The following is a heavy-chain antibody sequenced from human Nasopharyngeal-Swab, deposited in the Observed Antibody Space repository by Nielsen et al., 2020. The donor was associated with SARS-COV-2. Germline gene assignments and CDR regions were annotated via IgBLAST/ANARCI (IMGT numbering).Heavy chain of an antibody. CDR2: ISGSGGST. D-gene: IGHD4-17*01. CDR1: GFTFSSYA. V-gene: IGHV3-23*01. CDR3: AKSKGYYGDYYFDY. Sequence: LSLTCAASGFTFSSYAMSWVRQAPGKGLEWVSAISGSGGSTYYADSVKGRFTISRDSSKNTLYLQMNSLRAEDTAVYYCAKSKGYYGDYYFDYWGQGTLVTVSS. J-gene: IGHJ4*02.